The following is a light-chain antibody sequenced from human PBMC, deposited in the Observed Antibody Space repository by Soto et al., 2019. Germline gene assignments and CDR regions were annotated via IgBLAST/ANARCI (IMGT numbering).Light chain of an antibody. CDR3: QQYDNLLLT. J-gene: IGKJ4*01. CDR1: HDISNY. V-gene: IGKV1-33*01. CDR2: DAS. Sequence: DIQMTQSPSSLSASVGDRVTITCQASHDISNYLNWYQQKPGKAPKLLIYDASNLKTGVPSRFGGSGSGTDLSFTISSLQPEDIATYYCQQYDNLLLTFGGGTKVDIK.